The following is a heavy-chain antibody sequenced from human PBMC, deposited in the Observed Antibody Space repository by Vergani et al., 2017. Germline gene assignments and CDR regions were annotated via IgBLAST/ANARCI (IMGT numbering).Heavy chain of an antibody. V-gene: IGHV3-30*18. J-gene: IGHJ6*03. CDR3: AKDLGGCKRISCSYNMEV. CDR1: GFSFGSYG. Sequence: QVQLVESGGNVVQSGTSLRLSCAASGFSFGSYGMHWVRQSPGKGLEWVAVISNDGGNKYYADSVKGRFTISRDNSQNTVNLQMNSLRVDDTAVYYCAKDLGGCKRISCSYNMEVWGKGPRSPS. CDR2: ISNDGGNK. D-gene: IGHD3-16*01.